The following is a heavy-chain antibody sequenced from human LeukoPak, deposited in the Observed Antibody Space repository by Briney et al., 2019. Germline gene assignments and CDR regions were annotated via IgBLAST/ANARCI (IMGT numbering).Heavy chain of an antibody. CDR1: GYTFTIYV. J-gene: IGHJ4*02. CDR3: AATIAVAEDALIFDY. CDR2: INAVNGNT. V-gene: IGHV1-3*01. Sequence: ASVKVTCKSSGYTFTIYVMNWVRQAPGQRLEWMGWINAVNGNTKYSQKFQGRVTITRDTSASTAYMELSSLRSEDTAVYYCAATIAVAEDALIFDYWGQGTLVTVSS. D-gene: IGHD6-19*01.